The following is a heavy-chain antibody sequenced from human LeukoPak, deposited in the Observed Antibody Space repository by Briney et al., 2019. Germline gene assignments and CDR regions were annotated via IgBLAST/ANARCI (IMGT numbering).Heavy chain of an antibody. D-gene: IGHD3-10*01. CDR3: ARDLRFGDPDLTDALDI. CDR1: GGSISSGGYS. Sequence: PSETLSLTCAVSGGSISSGGYSWSWIRQPPGKGLEWIGYIYHSGSTYYNPSLKSRVTISVDRSKNQFSLKLSSVTAADTAVYYCARDLRFGDPDLTDALDIWGQGTMVTVSS. V-gene: IGHV4-30-2*01. CDR2: IYHSGST. J-gene: IGHJ3*02.